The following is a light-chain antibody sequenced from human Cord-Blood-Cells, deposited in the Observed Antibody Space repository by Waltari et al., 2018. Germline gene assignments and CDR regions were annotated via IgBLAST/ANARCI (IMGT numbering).Light chain of an antibody. Sequence: SYELTQPPSVSVSPGQTASITCSGDTLGDKYACWYQQKPGQPPVLVINQDSRRPSGIPGRFSGSNSGNTATLTISGTQAMDEADYYCQAWDSSTVVFGGGTKLTVL. J-gene: IGLJ2*01. CDR3: QAWDSSTVV. CDR2: QDS. V-gene: IGLV3-1*01. CDR1: TLGDKY.